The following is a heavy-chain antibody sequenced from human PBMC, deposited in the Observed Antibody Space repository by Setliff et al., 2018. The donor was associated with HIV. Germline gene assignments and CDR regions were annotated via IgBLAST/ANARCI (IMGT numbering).Heavy chain of an antibody. Sequence: SETLSLTCSVSGGSISSHFWSWIRQPPGKGLEWIASIYASGTTYNPSLESRVTISIDTSKNQFSLKLTSVTAADTAVYFCAGRFGSDAVYFFDYWGQGTLVTAPQ. J-gene: IGHJ4*02. CDR3: AGRFGSDAVYFFDY. CDR1: GGSISSHF. V-gene: IGHV4-59*11. D-gene: IGHD3-10*01. CDR2: IYASGT.